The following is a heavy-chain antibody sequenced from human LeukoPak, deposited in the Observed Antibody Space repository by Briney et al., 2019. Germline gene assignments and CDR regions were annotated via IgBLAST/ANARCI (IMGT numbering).Heavy chain of an antibody. CDR1: GFTFNSYA. V-gene: IGHV3-23*01. Sequence: GGSLRLSCAASGFTFNSYAMSWVRQAPGKGLEWVSAISGGGGSTYYADSVKGRFTISRDNSKNTLYLQMNSLRAEDTAVYYCAKDRYYYDSSGYSDYWGEGTLVTVSS. CDR3: AKDRYYYDSSGYSDY. D-gene: IGHD3-22*01. J-gene: IGHJ4*02. CDR2: ISGGGGST.